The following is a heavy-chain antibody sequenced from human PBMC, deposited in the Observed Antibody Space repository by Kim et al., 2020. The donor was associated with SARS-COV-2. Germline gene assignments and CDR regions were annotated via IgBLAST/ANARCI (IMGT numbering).Heavy chain of an antibody. D-gene: IGHD2-15*01. Sequence: SVKVSCKASGGTFSSYAISWVRQAPGQGLEWMGRIIPILGIANYAQKFQGRVTITADKSTSTAYMELSSLRSEDTAVYYCAREELCSGGSCYGLRWGQG. J-gene: IGHJ1*01. CDR3: AREELCSGGSCYGLR. CDR2: IIPILGIA. CDR1: GGTFSSYA. V-gene: IGHV1-69*04.